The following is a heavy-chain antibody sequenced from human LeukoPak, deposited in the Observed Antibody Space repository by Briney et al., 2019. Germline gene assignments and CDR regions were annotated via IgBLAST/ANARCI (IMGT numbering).Heavy chain of an antibody. V-gene: IGHV3-11*04. Sequence: PGGSLRLSCAASGFTFSDYYMSWIRQAPGKGLESVSYISSSGSNIYYADSVRGRFTISRDSAKNSLYLQMISLRAEDTAVYYCARDPVEISYDYWGQGTLVTVSS. D-gene: IGHD5-24*01. CDR1: GFTFSDYY. CDR2: ISSSGSNI. J-gene: IGHJ4*02. CDR3: ARDPVEISYDY.